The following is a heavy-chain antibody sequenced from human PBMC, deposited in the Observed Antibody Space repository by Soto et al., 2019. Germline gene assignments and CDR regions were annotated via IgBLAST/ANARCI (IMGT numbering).Heavy chain of an antibody. CDR3: VRGHVRGNDRHFDY. V-gene: IGHV3-74*01. CDR1: GFTFSSHW. J-gene: IGHJ4*02. CDR2: IIGDGNEI. Sequence: EVQLAESGGGLVQPGGSLRLSCAASGFTFSSHWMHWVRQAPGKGLVWVSRIIGDGNEITYADSVKGRFTISRDNAKNTVILQMNSRRAEDTALYYCVRGHVRGNDRHFDYWGQGTLVTVSS. D-gene: IGHD3-16*02.